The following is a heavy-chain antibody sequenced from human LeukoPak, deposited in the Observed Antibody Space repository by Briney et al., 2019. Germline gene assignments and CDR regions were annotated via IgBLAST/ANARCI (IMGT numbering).Heavy chain of an antibody. CDR2: INHSGST. Sequence: PSETLSLTCAVYSGSFSGYFWSWIRQSPGKGLEWIAEINHSGSTNYNPSLRSRVTISVDTSKNQFSLKLSSVTAADTAVYYCARERGELLWFGELRPFDYWGQGTLVTVSS. D-gene: IGHD3-10*01. V-gene: IGHV4-34*01. CDR1: SGSFSGYF. J-gene: IGHJ4*02. CDR3: ARERGELLWFGELRPFDY.